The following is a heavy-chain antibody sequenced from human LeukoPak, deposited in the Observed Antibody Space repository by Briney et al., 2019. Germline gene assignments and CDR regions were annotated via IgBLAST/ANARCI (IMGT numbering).Heavy chain of an antibody. Sequence: ASVKVSCKASGYTFTSYGISWVRQAPGHGLEWMGWISAYNGNTNYAQKLQGRVTMTTDTSTSTAYMELRSLRSDDTAVYYCARARGDCGGDCYPFDYWGQGTLVTVSS. J-gene: IGHJ4*02. CDR2: ISAYNGNT. CDR3: ARARGDCGGDCYPFDY. CDR1: GYTFTSYG. V-gene: IGHV1-18*01. D-gene: IGHD2-21*02.